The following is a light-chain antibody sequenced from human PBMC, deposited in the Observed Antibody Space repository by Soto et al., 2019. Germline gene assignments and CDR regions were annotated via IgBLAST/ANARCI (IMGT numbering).Light chain of an antibody. J-gene: IGKJ4*01. CDR1: QSVSSSY. CDR2: DAS. CDR3: QQYGNSPLT. V-gene: IGKV3-20*01. Sequence: EIVLTQSPGTLSLSPGERPTLSCRASQSVSSSYLACYQQKPGQAPRLLIYDASSRATGIPDRFSGSGSGTDFPPTISRLEPEDFAVYYCQQYGNSPLTFGGGTKVDIK.